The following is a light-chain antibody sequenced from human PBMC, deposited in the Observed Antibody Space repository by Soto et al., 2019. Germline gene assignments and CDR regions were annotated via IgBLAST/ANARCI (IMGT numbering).Light chain of an antibody. CDR3: QQYASAPFS. CDR1: QSVSSSY. J-gene: IGKJ3*01. Sequence: EIALTQSPGTLSLSPGERATLSCRASQSVSSSYLAWYQQKPGQAPRLLIYAASTRATGIPDRFSGSASETDFTLTINRLEPEDSAVYYCQQYASAPFSLGPGTKVDIK. CDR2: AAS. V-gene: IGKV3-20*01.